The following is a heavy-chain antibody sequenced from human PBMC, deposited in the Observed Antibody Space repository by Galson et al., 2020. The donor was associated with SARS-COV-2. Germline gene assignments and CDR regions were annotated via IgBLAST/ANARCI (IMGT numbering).Heavy chain of an antibody. V-gene: IGHV2-70*01. D-gene: IGHD3-22*01. Sequence: SGPTLVKPTQPLTLTCTFSGFSLSTSGMCVSWIRQPPRKALEWLALIDSDDDKHYSTSLKTRPTISKDTSKNQVVLTITNMDPVDTATYYCARTKYDYDSSGYPTYYYYGMDVWGQGTTVTVSS. CDR1: GFSLSTSGMC. J-gene: IGHJ6*02. CDR2: IDSDDDK. CDR3: ARTKYDYDSSGYPTYYYYGMDV.